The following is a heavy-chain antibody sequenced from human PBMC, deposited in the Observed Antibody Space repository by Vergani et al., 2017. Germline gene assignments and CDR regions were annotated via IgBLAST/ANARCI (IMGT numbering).Heavy chain of an antibody. J-gene: IGHJ4*02. CDR2: ISWNSGAV. V-gene: IGHV3-9*01. CDR1: GITFWKFG. D-gene: IGHD6-13*01. CDR3: AKVAAAGKAEPKYYFDY. Sequence: VQLVESGGGLAQPGGSLRLSCEASGITFWKFGMHWVRQGPGKGLEWVSGISWNSGAVDYADSVSGRFTISRDNSKNTLYLQMNSLRAEDTAVYYCAKVAAAGKAEPKYYFDYWGQGTLVTVSS.